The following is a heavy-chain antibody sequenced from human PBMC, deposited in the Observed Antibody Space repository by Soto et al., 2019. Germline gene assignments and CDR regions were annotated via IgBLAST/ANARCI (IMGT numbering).Heavy chain of an antibody. Sequence: ASVKVSCKASGYTFTGYAMHWVRQAPGQRLEWMGWINAGNGNTKYSQKFQGRVTITRDTSASTAYMELSSLRSEDTAVYYCARAVAVPADCDFWGQGTLVTVSS. V-gene: IGHV1-3*01. J-gene: IGHJ4*02. CDR1: GYTFTGYA. CDR3: ARAVAVPADCDF. CDR2: INAGNGNT. D-gene: IGHD6-19*01.